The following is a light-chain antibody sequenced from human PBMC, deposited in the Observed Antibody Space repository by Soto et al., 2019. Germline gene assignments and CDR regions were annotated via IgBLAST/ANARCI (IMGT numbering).Light chain of an antibody. CDR1: SRDVGIYNY. Sequence: QSALTQPRSVSGSPGQSVTVSCTGTSRDVGIYNYVSWHQQRPGTAPKVMIYDVTKRPSGVPDRFSGSKSANTASLTISGLQADDEADYYCCSYAGNYTLLFGGGTKLTVL. CDR3: CSYAGNYTLL. V-gene: IGLV2-11*01. CDR2: DVT. J-gene: IGLJ2*01.